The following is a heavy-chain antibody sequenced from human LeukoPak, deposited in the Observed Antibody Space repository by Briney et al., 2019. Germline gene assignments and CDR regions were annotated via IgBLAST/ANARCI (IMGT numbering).Heavy chain of an antibody. CDR1: GGSISSSSYY. CDR3: ARRGVQEQTFDI. CDR2: IYYSGST. V-gene: IGHV4-39*01. Sequence: PSETLSLTCTVSGGSISSSSYYWGWIRQPPGKGLEWIGRIYYSGSTYYNPSLKSRVTISVDTSKNQFSLKLSSVTAADTAVYYCARRGVQEQTFDIWGQGTMVTVSS. J-gene: IGHJ3*02. D-gene: IGHD1/OR15-1a*01.